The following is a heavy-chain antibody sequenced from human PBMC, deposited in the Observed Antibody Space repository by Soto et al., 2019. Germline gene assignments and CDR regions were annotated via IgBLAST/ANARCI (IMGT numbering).Heavy chain of an antibody. CDR2: ISSSGSTI. CDR1: GFTFSDYY. CDR3: ARPRGSGRYYMGVSYYYYMDV. V-gene: IGHV3-11*01. J-gene: IGHJ6*03. D-gene: IGHD3-10*01. Sequence: QVQLVESGGGLVKPGGSLRLSCAASGFTFSDYYMSWIRQAPGKGLEWVSYISSSGSTIYYADSVKGRFTISRDNGKNSLYLQMNSLGAGDAAVYYCARPRGSGRYYMGVSYYYYMDVWGQGTTVTVSS.